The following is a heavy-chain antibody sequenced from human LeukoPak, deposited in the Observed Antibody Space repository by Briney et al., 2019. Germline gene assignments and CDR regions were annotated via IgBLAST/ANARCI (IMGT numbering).Heavy chain of an antibody. CDR2: ISGSGGNT. CDR1: GFTFSSYS. V-gene: IGHV3-23*01. D-gene: IGHD3-22*01. Sequence: GGSLRLSCAASGFTFSSYSMNWVRQAPGKGLEWVSAISGSGGNTFYADSVKGRFTISRDNSKNALYLQMNSLRADDTAVYYCATITTMVAYYYDSSGYYSDAFDIWGQGTMVTVSS. J-gene: IGHJ3*02. CDR3: ATITTMVAYYYDSSGYYSDAFDI.